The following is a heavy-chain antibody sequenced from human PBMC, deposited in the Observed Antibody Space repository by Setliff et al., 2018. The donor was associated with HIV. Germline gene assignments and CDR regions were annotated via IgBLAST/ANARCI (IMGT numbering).Heavy chain of an antibody. Sequence: PSETLSLTCTVSGGSISSSSYYRGWIRQPPGKGLEWIGSIYYSGSTYYNPSLKSRVTISVDTSKNQFSLKLSSVTAADTAVYYCARQNFGYCSGGSCHGAYYYYYMDVWGKGTTVTVSS. D-gene: IGHD2-15*01. CDR1: GGSISSSSYY. CDR2: IYYSGST. CDR3: ARQNFGYCSGGSCHGAYYYYYMDV. V-gene: IGHV4-39*01. J-gene: IGHJ6*03.